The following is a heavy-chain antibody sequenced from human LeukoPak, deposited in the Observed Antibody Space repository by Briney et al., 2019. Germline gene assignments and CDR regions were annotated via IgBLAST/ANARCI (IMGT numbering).Heavy chain of an antibody. V-gene: IGHV4-59*08. D-gene: IGHD3-10*01. J-gene: IGHJ4*02. CDR2: IYYSGST. Sequence: SETLSLTCTVSGGSISSYYWSWIRQPPGKGLEWIGYIYYSGSTNYNPSLKSRVTISVDTSKNQFSLKLSSVTAADTAVYYCGYGSGSYSGFDYWGQGTLVTVSS. CDR3: GYGSGSYSGFDY. CDR1: GGSISSYY.